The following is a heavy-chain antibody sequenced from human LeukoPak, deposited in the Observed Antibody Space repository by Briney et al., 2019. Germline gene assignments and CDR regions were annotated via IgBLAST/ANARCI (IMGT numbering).Heavy chain of an antibody. CDR3: ARVAPDYYDSSGYSPWAAFDI. CDR2: IKQDGSEK. Sequence: PGGSLRLSCAASGFTFSRYWMHWVRQAPGKGLEWVANIKQDGSEKYYVDSVKGRFTISRDNAKNSLYLQMNSLRAEDTAVYYCARVAPDYYDSSGYSPWAAFDIWGQGTMVTVSS. J-gene: IGHJ3*02. D-gene: IGHD3-22*01. V-gene: IGHV3-7*01. CDR1: GFTFSRYW.